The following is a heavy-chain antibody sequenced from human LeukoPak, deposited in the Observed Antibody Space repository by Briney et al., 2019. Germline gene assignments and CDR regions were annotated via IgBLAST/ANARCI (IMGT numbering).Heavy chain of an antibody. D-gene: IGHD6-6*01. V-gene: IGHV3-23*01. CDR2: ISGSGGST. Sequence: PGGSLRLSCAASGFTFSSYAMSWVRQAPGKGLEWVSAISGSGGSTYYADSVKGRFTISRDNSKNTPYLQMNSLRAEDSAVYYCAKVPARPRYFDYWGQGTLVTVSS. CDR3: AKVPARPRYFDY. CDR1: GFTFSSYA. J-gene: IGHJ4*02.